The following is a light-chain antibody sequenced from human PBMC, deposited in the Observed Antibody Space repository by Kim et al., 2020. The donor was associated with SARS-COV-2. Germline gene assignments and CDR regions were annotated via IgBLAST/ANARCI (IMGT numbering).Light chain of an antibody. CDR2: DVN. V-gene: IGLV2-14*01. CDR1: SSDVGGYSY. CDR3: DSYTSSNTWL. J-gene: IGLJ3*02. Sequence: QSVLTQPASVSGSPGQSITISCTGTSSDVGGYSYVSWYQQYPGKAPKLMIYDVNKRPSGISDRFSGSKSGNTASLTISGLQAEDEADYYCDSYTSSNTWLFGGGTRLTVL.